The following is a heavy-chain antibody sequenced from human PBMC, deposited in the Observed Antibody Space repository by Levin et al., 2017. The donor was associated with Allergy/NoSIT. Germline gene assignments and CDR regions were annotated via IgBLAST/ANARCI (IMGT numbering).Heavy chain of an antibody. CDR1: GFTFSSYS. CDR2: ISSSSSYI. D-gene: IGHD5-12*01. CDR3: ASIVATIPDDYGMDG. J-gene: IGHJ6*02. Sequence: GASVKVSCAASGFTFSSYSMNWVRQAPGKGLEWVSSISSSSSYIYYADSVKGRFTISRDNAKNSLYLQMNSLRAEDTAVYYCASIVATIPDDYGMDGWGQGTTVTVSS. V-gene: IGHV3-21*01.